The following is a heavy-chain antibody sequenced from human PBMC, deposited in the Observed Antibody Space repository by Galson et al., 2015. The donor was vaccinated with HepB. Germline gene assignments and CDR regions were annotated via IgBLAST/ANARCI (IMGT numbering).Heavy chain of an antibody. Sequence: SVKVSCKASGYTFTSYDINWVRQATGQGLEWMGWMNPNSGNTGYAQKFQGRVTMTRNTSISTAYMELSSLRSEDTAVYYCARGLRIKNPYYYYYMDVWGKGTTVTVPS. CDR2: MNPNSGNT. CDR3: ARGLRIKNPYYYYYMDV. D-gene: IGHD3-10*01. CDR1: GYTFTSYD. V-gene: IGHV1-8*01. J-gene: IGHJ6*03.